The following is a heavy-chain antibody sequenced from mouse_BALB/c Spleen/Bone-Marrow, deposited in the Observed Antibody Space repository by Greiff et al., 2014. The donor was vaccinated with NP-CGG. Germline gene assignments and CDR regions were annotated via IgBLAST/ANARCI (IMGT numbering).Heavy chain of an antibody. V-gene: IGHV14-3*02. D-gene: IGHD2-3*01. Sequence: VQLKESGAELVKPGASVKLSCTTSGFNIKDTYIHWVKQRPEHGLEWIGRIDPANGNTKYDPEFQGKATITADTSSNTAYLHLSSLTSEDTAVYSCAHDAPFAYWGQGTLVTVSA. CDR2: IDPANGNT. CDR1: GFNIKDTY. CDR3: AHDAPFAY. J-gene: IGHJ3*01.